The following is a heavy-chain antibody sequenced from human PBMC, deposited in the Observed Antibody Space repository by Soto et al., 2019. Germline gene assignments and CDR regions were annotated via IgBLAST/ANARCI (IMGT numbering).Heavy chain of an antibody. CDR1: GYPFRSYG. CDR3: ARKGTGAPVDY. J-gene: IGHJ4*02. V-gene: IGHV1-18*01. CDR2: ISANNGNT. Sequence: QVQLVQSGAEVKKPGASVKVSCKASGYPFRSYGISWVRQAPGQWLEWMGWISANNGNTHYAQRLQGRVTLTTDTSTSTAYKEVSSLRSDDTALYYCARKGTGAPVDYWGQGTLVIVSS. D-gene: IGHD3-10*01.